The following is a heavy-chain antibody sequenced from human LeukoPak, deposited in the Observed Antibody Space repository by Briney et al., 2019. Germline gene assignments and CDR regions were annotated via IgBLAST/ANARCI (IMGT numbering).Heavy chain of an antibody. CDR1: GLTVSSPW. V-gene: IGHV3-7*02. CDR3: ARYSGSFPGWLDP. J-gene: IGHJ5*02. Sequence: GGALRLSCATSGLTVSSPWVNWIRQAPGEGPELLANINPAGSQKDYVDSVKGRFTISRDNAKDSVFLQMNNLRAEDTAVYYCARYSGSFPGWLDPWGPGTLVTVSS. CDR2: INPAGSQK. D-gene: IGHD1-26*01.